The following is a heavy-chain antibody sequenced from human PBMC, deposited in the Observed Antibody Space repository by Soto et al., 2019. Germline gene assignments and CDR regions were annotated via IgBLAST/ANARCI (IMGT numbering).Heavy chain of an antibody. J-gene: IGHJ6*02. CDR3: AKMGKGGMDV. CDR1: GFTFSSYA. D-gene: IGHD7-27*01. CDR2: ISYDGSNK. V-gene: IGHV3-30-3*02. Sequence: GGSLRLSCAASGFTFSSYAMHWVRQAPGKGLEWVAVISYDGSNKYYADSVKGRFAISRDNSKNTLYLQMNSLRAEDTAVYYCAKMGKGGMDVWGQGTTVTVSS.